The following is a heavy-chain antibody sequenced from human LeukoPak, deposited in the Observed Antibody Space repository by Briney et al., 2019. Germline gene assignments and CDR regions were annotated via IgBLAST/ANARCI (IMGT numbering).Heavy chain of an antibody. Sequence: ASVKASCKVSGYTFTSYYMHWVRQAPGQGLEWMGIINPSGGSTSYAQKLQGRVTMTRDMSTSTVYMELSSLRSEDTAVYYCARGRSIAAAGTLYWRHYFDYWGQGTLVTVSS. CDR1: GYTFTSYY. J-gene: IGHJ4*02. CDR3: ARGRSIAAAGTLYWRHYFDY. D-gene: IGHD6-13*01. CDR2: INPSGGST. V-gene: IGHV1-46*04.